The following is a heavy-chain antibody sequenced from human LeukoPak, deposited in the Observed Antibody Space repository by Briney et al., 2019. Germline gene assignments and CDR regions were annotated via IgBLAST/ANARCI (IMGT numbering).Heavy chain of an antibody. V-gene: IGHV3-30*02. CDR2: IRYDGSNK. CDR1: GFSFSDYG. D-gene: IGHD3-3*01. CDR3: AKRVVIRSTDYYYYIDA. Sequence: GGSLRLSCAASGFSFSDYGMHWVRQAPGKGLEWVAFIRYDGSNKYYVDSVKGRFTISRDNSENTLYLQMNSLRAEDTAVYYCAKRVVIRSTDYYYYIDAWGKGTTVTVSS. J-gene: IGHJ6*03.